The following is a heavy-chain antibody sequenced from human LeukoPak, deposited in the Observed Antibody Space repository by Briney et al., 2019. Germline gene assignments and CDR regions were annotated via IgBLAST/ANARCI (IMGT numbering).Heavy chain of an antibody. CDR3: ARAASHDAFDI. CDR1: GGSFSDYY. J-gene: IGHJ3*02. Sequence: PSETLSLTCAVYGGSFSDYYWSWIRQPPGKGLEWIGEINHSGSTNYNPSLKSRVTVSVDRSKNQFSLKLSSVTAADTAVYYCARAASHDAFDIWGQGTMVTVSS. CDR2: INHSGST. D-gene: IGHD6-13*01. V-gene: IGHV4-34*01.